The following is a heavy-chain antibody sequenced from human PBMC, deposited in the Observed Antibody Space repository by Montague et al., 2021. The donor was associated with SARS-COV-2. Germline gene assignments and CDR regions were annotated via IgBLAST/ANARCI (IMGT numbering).Heavy chain of an antibody. J-gene: IGHJ4*02. CDR3: ARVPLYFEGFDS. V-gene: IGHV4-34*01. CDR1: GGSLSNNY. CDR2: VNQSGGT. D-gene: IGHD3-9*01. Sequence: SETLSLTCAVLGGSLSNNYWTWVRQPPGKGLEWIGEVNQSGGTNYYHPPLKRRVKTSVDRTSNQMSQNRESVTAAATAVYYCARVPLYFEGFDSWGPGILVTVSS.